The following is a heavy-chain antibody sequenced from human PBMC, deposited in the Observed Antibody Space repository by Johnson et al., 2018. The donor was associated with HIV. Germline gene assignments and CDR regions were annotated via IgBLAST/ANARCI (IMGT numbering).Heavy chain of an antibody. CDR3: ARGVHAGVAKPFGVFDI. CDR1: GFTFSSYA. Sequence: QVQLVESGGGVVQPGRSLRLSCAASGFTFSSYAMHWVRQAPGKGLEWVALISYDGTNKYHADSVKGRFTISRDNSKNTLYLQMNSLRAEDTAVDYCARGVHAGVAKPFGVFDIWGQGTMVTVSS. CDR2: ISYDGTNK. D-gene: IGHD2-8*01. J-gene: IGHJ3*02. V-gene: IGHV3-30-3*01.